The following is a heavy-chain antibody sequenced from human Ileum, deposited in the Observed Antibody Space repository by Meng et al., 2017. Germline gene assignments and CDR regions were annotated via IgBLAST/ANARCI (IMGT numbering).Heavy chain of an antibody. Sequence: GLALAGTPGPPSLICRALGGPVSSRSYQWGWIRQPPGKGLEWIGYASTNYNPSLKSRVTISVDTSKNQFSLKLTSVTAADTAVYYCARDHWGSLDYWGQGVLVTVSS. CDR3: ARDHWGSLDY. CDR2: AST. V-gene: IGHV4-61*01. D-gene: IGHD7-27*01. J-gene: IGHJ4*02. CDR1: GGPVSSRSYQ.